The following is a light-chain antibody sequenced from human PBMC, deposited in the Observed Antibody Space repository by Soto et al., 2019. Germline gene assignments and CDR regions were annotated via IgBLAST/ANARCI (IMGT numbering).Light chain of an antibody. J-gene: IGKJ3*01. CDR1: QSVTNSF. CDR2: GAS. V-gene: IGKV3-20*01. CDR3: QQYVSSLFS. Sequence: EIVLAQSPGTLSLSPGERATLSCRASQSVTNSFLAWYQQKPGQAPRLLIYGASRRATGIPDGFTGSGSGTDFTLTISRLEPEDFAVYYCQQYVSSLFSFGPGTKVDIK.